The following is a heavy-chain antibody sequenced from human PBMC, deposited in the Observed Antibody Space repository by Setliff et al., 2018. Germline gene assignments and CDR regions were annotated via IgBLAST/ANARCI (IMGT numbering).Heavy chain of an antibody. CDR2: INHRGTT. J-gene: IGHJ6*03. D-gene: IGHD3-3*01. V-gene: IGHV4-34*01. CDR3: ARQKYWSGYYGEGDYYYMDV. CDR1: GGSFSGYY. Sequence: SETLSLTCAVYGGSFSGYYWNWIRQAPGKGLEWIGEINHRGTTSYTPSRKGRVTISVDTSKNLFSLKLRSVTAADTAVDYCARQKYWSGYYGEGDYYYMDVWGKGTTVTVSS.